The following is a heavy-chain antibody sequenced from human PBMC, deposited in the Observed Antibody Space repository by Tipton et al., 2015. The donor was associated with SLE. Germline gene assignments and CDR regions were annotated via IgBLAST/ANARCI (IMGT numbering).Heavy chain of an antibody. CDR3: ARDCIAVACYYYYYGMDV. CDR1: GFTFSDYT. CDR2: IGKSGLHR. D-gene: IGHD6-19*01. Sequence: SLRLSCAASGFTFSDYTMNWVRQAPGKGLEWVSSIGKSGLHRFYARSVEGRFSISRDNARDSLFLEINSLRVEDTAVYYCARDCIAVACYYYYYGMDVWGQGTTVTVSS. J-gene: IGHJ6*02. V-gene: IGHV3-21*06.